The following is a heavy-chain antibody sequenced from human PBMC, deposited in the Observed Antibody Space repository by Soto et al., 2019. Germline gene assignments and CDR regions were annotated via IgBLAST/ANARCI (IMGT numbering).Heavy chain of an antibody. D-gene: IGHD3-3*01. J-gene: IGHJ4*02. CDR3: ARRGVFGVVIHPKYFFDY. V-gene: IGHV4-34*01. Sequence: SETLSLTCAVYGGSFRGYYWSWIRQPPGKGLEWIGEINHSGSTNYNPSLKSRVTISVDTSKNQFSLKLSSVTAADTAVYYCARRGVFGVVIHPKYFFDYWDQGTLITVCS. CDR2: INHSGST. CDR1: GGSFRGYY.